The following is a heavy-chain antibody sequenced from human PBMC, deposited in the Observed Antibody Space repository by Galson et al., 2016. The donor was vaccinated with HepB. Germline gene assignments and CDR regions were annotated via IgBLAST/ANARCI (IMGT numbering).Heavy chain of an antibody. CDR1: GFTFSSYA. CDR3: AKVPHHSTGWPREIDC. D-gene: IGHD6-25*01. Sequence: SLRLSCAASGFTFSSYAMNWVRQAPGKGLEWVATLTGSGGGTYYADSVKGRFTISRDNPKNTLYLEMISLRAGDTAVYYCAKVPHHSTGWPREIDCWGQGTLVIVSS. V-gene: IGHV3-23*01. J-gene: IGHJ4*02. CDR2: LTGSGGGT.